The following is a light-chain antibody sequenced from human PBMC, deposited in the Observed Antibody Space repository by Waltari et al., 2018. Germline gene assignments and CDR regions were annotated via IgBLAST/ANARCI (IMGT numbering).Light chain of an antibody. Sequence: QSALTQPASVSGSPGQSITISCTGTSCDVGGYTYVSWYQQHPGKAPKLMLYDVSKRPAGVSNRFSGSKSGNTASLTISGLQAEDEADYYCSSYTSSSLGVFGGGTKLTVL. CDR3: SSYTSSSLGV. J-gene: IGLJ3*02. CDR2: DVS. V-gene: IGLV2-14*01. CDR1: SCDVGGYTY.